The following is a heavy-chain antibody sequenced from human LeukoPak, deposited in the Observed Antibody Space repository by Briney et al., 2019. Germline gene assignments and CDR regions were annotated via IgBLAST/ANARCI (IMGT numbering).Heavy chain of an antibody. Sequence: PGGSLRLSCAASGFTFSRYGMHWVRQAPGKGLEWVAVISYDGSNTYYADSVKGRFTISRDNSKNSLYLQMNSLRAEDTAVYYCARDTRYCSSTSCSRKYNWFDPWGQGTLVTVSS. CDR2: ISYDGSNT. D-gene: IGHD2-2*01. V-gene: IGHV3-30*03. CDR3: ARDTRYCSSTSCSRKYNWFDP. CDR1: GFTFSRYG. J-gene: IGHJ5*02.